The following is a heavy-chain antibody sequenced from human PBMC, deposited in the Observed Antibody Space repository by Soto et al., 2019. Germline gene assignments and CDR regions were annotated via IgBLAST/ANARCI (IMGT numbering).Heavy chain of an antibody. D-gene: IGHD3-22*01. Sequence: ASVKVSCKASGYTFTSYGISWVRQAPGQGLEWMGWISAYNGNTNYAQKLQGRVTMTTDTSTSTAYMELRSLRSDDTAVYYCARGRYYYDSSGYYGSYYYYYGMDVWGQGTTVTV. CDR3: ARGRYYYDSSGYYGSYYYYYGMDV. CDR2: ISAYNGNT. J-gene: IGHJ6*02. V-gene: IGHV1-18*01. CDR1: GYTFTSYG.